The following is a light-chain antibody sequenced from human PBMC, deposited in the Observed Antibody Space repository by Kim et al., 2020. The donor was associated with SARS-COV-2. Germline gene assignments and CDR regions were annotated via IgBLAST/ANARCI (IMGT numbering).Light chain of an antibody. V-gene: IGKV1-9*01. CDR3: QQLKKYPLS. CDR2: AAS. J-gene: IGKJ4*01. CDR1: QDIDNY. Sequence: IQLTQSPSSLSASMGDRVTITCRASQDIDNYLGWYQQKVGKAPKLLIYAASTLQSGVPSRFSGRGSGTDFTLTINNLQPEDFATYYCQQLKKYPLSFGGGTKLEI.